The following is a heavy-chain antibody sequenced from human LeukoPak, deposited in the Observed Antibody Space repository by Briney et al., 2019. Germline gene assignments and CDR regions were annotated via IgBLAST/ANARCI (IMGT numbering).Heavy chain of an antibody. CDR2: IKSKTDGGTT. V-gene: IGHV3-15*01. CDR3: TTGRSYSGEGAFDY. J-gene: IGHJ4*02. D-gene: IGHD3-10*01. CDR1: GFTFSSYA. Sequence: GGSLRLSCAASGFTFSSYAMSWVRQAPGKGLEWVGRIKSKTDGGTTDYAAPVKGRFTISRDDSKNTLYLQMNSLKTEDTAVYYCTTGRSYSGEGAFDYWGQGTLVTVSS.